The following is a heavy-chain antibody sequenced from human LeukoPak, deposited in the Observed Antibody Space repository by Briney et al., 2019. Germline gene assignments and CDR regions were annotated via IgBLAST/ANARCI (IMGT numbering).Heavy chain of an antibody. V-gene: IGHV3-66*04. J-gene: IGHJ4*02. CDR1: GFTVSSNY. D-gene: IGHD3-22*01. Sequence: GGSLRLSCAAFGFTVSSNYMSWVRQAPGKGLEWVSVIYSGGSTYYADSVKGRFTISRDNSKNTLYLQMNSLRAEDTAVYYCAGLPAYYYDTSGFYFDYWGQGTLVTVSS. CDR2: IYSGGST. CDR3: AGLPAYYYDTSGFYFDY.